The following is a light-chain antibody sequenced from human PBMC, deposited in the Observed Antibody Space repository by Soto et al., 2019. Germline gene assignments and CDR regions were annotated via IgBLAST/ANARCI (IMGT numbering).Light chain of an antibody. CDR3: QSYDSSLSGSYV. V-gene: IGLV1-51*01. Sequence: QSVLTQPPSVSAAPGQKVTISCSGSSSNIGGNSVSWYQQLPGTAPKLLIYDDNKRPSGIPDRFSGSKSGTSATLGITGLQAEDEADYYCQSYDSSLSGSYVFGTGTKVTVL. CDR2: DDN. J-gene: IGLJ1*01. CDR1: SSNIGGNS.